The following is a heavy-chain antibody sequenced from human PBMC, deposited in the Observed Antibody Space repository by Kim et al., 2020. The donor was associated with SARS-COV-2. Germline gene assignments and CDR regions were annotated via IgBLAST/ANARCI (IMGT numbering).Heavy chain of an antibody. J-gene: IGHJ6*02. V-gene: IGHV3-30*04. CDR3: ARDGRAYYDFWSGYFYGMDV. CDR1: GFTFSNYA. CDR2: ISFDGRNE. Sequence: GGSLRLSCAASGFTFSNYAMYWVRQAPGTGLEWVADISFDGRNEDYADSVKGRFTISRDNSKNILFLQMKSLRTEDTALYYCARDGRAYYDFWSGYFYGMDVWGQGTTVTVSS. D-gene: IGHD3-3*01.